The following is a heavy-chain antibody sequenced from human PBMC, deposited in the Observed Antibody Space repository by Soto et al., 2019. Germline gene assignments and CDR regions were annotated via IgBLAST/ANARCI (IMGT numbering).Heavy chain of an antibody. J-gene: IGHJ4*02. CDR1: GFTFSSYG. Sequence: GGSLRLSCAASGFTFSSYGMHWVRQAPGKGLEWVAVISYDGSNKYYADSVKGRFTISRDNSKNTLYLQMNSLRAEDTAVYYCAKDVVPAAIEMVTDYWGQGTLVTVSS. D-gene: IGHD2-2*01. V-gene: IGHV3-30*18. CDR3: AKDVVPAAIEMVTDY. CDR2: ISYDGSNK.